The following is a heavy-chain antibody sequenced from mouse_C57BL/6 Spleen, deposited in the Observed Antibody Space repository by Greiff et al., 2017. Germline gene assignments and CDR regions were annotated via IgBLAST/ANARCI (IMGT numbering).Heavy chain of an antibody. CDR1: GFTFSDYG. V-gene: IGHV5-17*01. CDR3: ARPFYYYGSSAFDY. D-gene: IGHD1-1*01. J-gene: IGHJ2*01. Sequence: EVQLVESGGGLVKPGGSLKLSCAASGFTFSDYGMHWVRQAPEKGLEWVAYISSGSSTIYYADTVKGRFTISRDNAKNTLFLQMTSLRSEDTAMYYCARPFYYYGSSAFDYWGQGTTLTVSS. CDR2: ISSGSSTI.